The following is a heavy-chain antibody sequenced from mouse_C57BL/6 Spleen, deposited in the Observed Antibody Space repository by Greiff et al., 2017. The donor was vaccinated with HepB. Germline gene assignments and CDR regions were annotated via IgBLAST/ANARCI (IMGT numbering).Heavy chain of an antibody. Sequence: EVQLVESGPELVKPGASVKIPCKASGYTFTDYNMDWVKQSHGKSLEWIGDINPNNGGTIYNQKFKGKATLTVDKSSSTAYMELRSLTSEDTAVYYCARSGPLFAYWGQGTLVTVSA. J-gene: IGHJ3*01. CDR1: GYTFTDYN. CDR3: ARSGPLFAY. D-gene: IGHD3-1*01. CDR2: INPNNGGT. V-gene: IGHV1-18*01.